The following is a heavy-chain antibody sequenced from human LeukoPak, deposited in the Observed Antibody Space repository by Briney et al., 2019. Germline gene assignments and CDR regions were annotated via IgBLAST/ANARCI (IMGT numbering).Heavy chain of an antibody. D-gene: IGHD3-10*01. CDR3: ARDYGSGSSLDSFYT. Sequence: GGSLRLYCAASGFTFSSYGMHWVRQAPGKGLEWVAVISYDGSNKYYADSVKGRFTISRDNSKNTLYLQMGSLRADDMAVYYCARDYGSGSSLDSFYTWGQGSMVTVSA. V-gene: IGHV3-30*03. J-gene: IGHJ3*02. CDR1: GFTFSSYG. CDR2: ISYDGSNK.